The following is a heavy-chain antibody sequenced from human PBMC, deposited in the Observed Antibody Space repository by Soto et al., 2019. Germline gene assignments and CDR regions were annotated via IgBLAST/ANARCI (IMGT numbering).Heavy chain of an antibody. V-gene: IGHV3-30*18. CDR1: GFTFSSYG. CDR3: AKKAPRLLATCPLY. CDR2: TSSDGSNI. D-gene: IGHD1-26*01. Sequence: VRLSCAASGFTFSSYGMHWVRQAPGKGLEWVAVTSSDGSNIYYADSVKGRFTISRDNSKNTLYLQMNSLRVEDTAVYYCAKKAPRLLATCPLYSGPGTLLTV. J-gene: IGHJ4*02.